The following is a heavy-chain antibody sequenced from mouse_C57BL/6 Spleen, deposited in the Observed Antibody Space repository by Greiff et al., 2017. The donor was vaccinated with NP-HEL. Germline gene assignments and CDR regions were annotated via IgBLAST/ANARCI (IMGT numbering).Heavy chain of an antibody. CDR3: ARLATALDY. CDR2: ISGGGGNT. CDR1: GFTFSSYT. D-gene: IGHD1-2*01. Sequence: EVKLQESGGGLVKPGGSLKLSCAASGFTFSSYTMSWVRQTPEKRLEWVATISGGGGNTYYPDSVKGRFTISRDNAKNTLYLQMSSLRSEDTALYYCARLATALDYWGQGTTLTVSS. V-gene: IGHV5-9*01. J-gene: IGHJ2*01.